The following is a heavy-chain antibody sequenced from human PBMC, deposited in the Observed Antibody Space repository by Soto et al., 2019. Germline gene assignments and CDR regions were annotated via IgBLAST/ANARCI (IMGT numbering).Heavy chain of an antibody. CDR2: ISANGGTI. Sequence: EGQLVESGGGLVQPGGSLRLSCAGSGFSFSNHHMHWVRQAPGKGLEYVSGISANGGTIYYANSVKGRFTISRDNSKNTLFLQMGDLRNEDMAVYYCARVRKTYGDYDYWGQGTLVTVSS. D-gene: IGHD4-17*01. J-gene: IGHJ4*02. V-gene: IGHV3-64*01. CDR3: ARVRKTYGDYDY. CDR1: GFSFSNHH.